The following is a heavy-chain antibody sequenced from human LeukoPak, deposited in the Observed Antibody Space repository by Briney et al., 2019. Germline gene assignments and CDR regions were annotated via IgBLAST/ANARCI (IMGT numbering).Heavy chain of an antibody. V-gene: IGHV3-33*01. CDR1: GFTFSSYG. CDR3: ARDDGSGSYIDY. J-gene: IGHJ4*02. Sequence: GRSLRLSCAASGFTFSSYGMHWVRQAPGKGLEWVAVIWYDGSNKYYADSVKVRFTISRDNSKNTLYLQMNSLRAEDTAVYCCARDDGSGSYIDYWGQGTLVTVSS. CDR2: IWYDGSNK. D-gene: IGHD1-26*01.